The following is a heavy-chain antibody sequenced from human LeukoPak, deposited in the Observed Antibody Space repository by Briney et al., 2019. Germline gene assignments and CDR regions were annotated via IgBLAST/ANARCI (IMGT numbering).Heavy chain of an antibody. CDR2: IYHSGST. CDR1: GGSISSSNW. CDR3: ARVIDGVVVAAYFDY. V-gene: IGHV4-4*02. J-gene: IGHJ4*02. Sequence: SETLSLTCAVSGGSISSSNWWSWVRQPPGKGLEWIGEIYHSGSTNYNPSLKSRVTISVDKSKNQFSLKLSSVTAADTAVYYCARVIDGVVVAAYFDYWGQGTLVTVSS. D-gene: IGHD2-15*01.